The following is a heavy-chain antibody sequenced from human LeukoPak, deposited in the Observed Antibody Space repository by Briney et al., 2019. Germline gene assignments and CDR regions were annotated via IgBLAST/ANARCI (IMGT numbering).Heavy chain of an antibody. CDR2: ISGGGST. Sequence: PGGSPRLSCAASGFTFSNYAMNWVRQAPGKGLEWVSTISGGGSTYYADSVKGRFTISRDNSKNTLYLQMNSLRAEDTAVYYCAKDGVLDYWGQGTLVTVSS. D-gene: IGHD3-16*01. CDR3: AKDGVLDY. V-gene: IGHV3-23*01. CDR1: GFTFSNYA. J-gene: IGHJ4*02.